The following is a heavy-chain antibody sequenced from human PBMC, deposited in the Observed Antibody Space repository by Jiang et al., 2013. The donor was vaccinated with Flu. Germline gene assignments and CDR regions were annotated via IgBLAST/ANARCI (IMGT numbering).Heavy chain of an antibody. V-gene: IGHV4-4*09. CDR1: GASIGDFF. J-gene: IGHJ6*02. CDR3: ARHFGMVKETYYYYGMDV. D-gene: IGHD3-3*01. Sequence: ETLSLTCTVSGASIGDFFWHWIRQPPGEGLEWIGHIHSGGNTNYNPSLKSRVSFSLDTSKNQLSLKMTSMTAADTALYYCARHFGMVKETYYYYGMDVWGQGATVTV. CDR2: IHSGGNT.